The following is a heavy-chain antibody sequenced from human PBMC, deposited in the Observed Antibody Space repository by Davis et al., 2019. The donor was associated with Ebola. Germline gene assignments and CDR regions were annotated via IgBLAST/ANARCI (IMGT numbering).Heavy chain of an antibody. J-gene: IGHJ5*02. CDR2: INPSGGST. CDR1: GYTFTSYY. D-gene: IGHD2-15*01. V-gene: IGHV1-46*01. CDR3: ARAHLSYCSGGSCYSGDWFDP. Sequence: AASVKVSCKASGYTFTSYYMHWVRQAPGQGLEWMGIINPSGGSTSYAQKFQGRVTMTRDTSISTAYMELSRLRSDDTAVYYCARAHLSYCSGGSCYSGDWFDPWGQGTLVTVSS.